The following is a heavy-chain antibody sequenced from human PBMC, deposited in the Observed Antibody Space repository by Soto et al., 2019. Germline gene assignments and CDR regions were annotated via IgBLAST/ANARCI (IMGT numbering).Heavy chain of an antibody. CDR2: IVVGSGNT. D-gene: IGHD3-9*01. J-gene: IGHJ3*02. CDR1: GFTFTSSA. Sequence: QMQLVQSGPEVKKPGTSVKVSCKASGFTFTSSAVQWVRQARGQRLEWIGWIVVGSGNTNYAQKFQERVTITRDMSTSTAYMELSSLRSEDTAVYYCGAERITIFLTHAFDIWGQGTMVTVSS. CDR3: GAERITIFLTHAFDI. V-gene: IGHV1-58*01.